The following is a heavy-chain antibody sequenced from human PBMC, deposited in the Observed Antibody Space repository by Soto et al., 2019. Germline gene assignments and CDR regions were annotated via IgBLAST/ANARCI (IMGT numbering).Heavy chain of an antibody. CDR2: IIPILGIA. Sequence: QVQLVQSGAEVKKPGCSVKVSCKASGGTFSSYTISWVRQAPGQGLEWMGRIIPILGIANYAQKFQGRVTISADKSTSTAYMGLSSLRAEDTAVYYWARDTDGGLVELSWNWFDPWGQGTLVTVSS. J-gene: IGHJ5*02. D-gene: IGHD3-10*01. CDR3: ARDTDGGLVELSWNWFDP. CDR1: GGTFSSYT. V-gene: IGHV1-69*08.